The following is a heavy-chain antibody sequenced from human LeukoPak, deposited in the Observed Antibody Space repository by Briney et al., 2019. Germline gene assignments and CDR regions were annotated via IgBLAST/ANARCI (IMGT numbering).Heavy chain of an antibody. CDR3: AREPTYTSSWYTSCDY. V-gene: IGHV3-11*04. J-gene: IGHJ4*02. Sequence: PGGSLRLSCVASGFIFSDYYMSWIRQAPGKGLEWVSTIKGTGLTTYYADSVKGRFTISRDNAKNSLYLQMNSLRAEDTAVYYCAREPTYTSSWYTSCDYWGQGTLVTVSS. D-gene: IGHD6-13*01. CDR2: IKGTGLTT. CDR1: GFIFSDYY.